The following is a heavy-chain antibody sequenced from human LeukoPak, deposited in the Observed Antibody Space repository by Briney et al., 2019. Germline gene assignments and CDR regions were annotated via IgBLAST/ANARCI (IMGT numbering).Heavy chain of an antibody. Sequence: ASVKVSCKASGYTFTSYGISWVRQAPGQGLEWMGWISAYNGNTNYAQKLQGRVTMTTDTSTSTAYMELRSLRSDDTAVYYCARAIGYYYGSGSYYEANAFDIWGQGTMVTVSS. V-gene: IGHV1-18*01. CDR1: GYTFTSYG. D-gene: IGHD3-10*01. J-gene: IGHJ3*02. CDR2: ISAYNGNT. CDR3: ARAIGYYYGSGSYYEANAFDI.